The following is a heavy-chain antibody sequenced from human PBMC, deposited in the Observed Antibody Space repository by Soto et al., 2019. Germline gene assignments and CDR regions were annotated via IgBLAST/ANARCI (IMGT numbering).Heavy chain of an antibody. CDR2: IKQDGSEK. Sequence: PGGSLRLSCAASGFTFSSYWMSWVRQAPGKGLEWVANIKQDGSEKYYVDSVKGRFTISRDNAKNSLYLQMNSLRAEDTAVYYCARDRVTMVRGVIITAWFDPWGQGTLVTVSS. D-gene: IGHD3-10*01. CDR1: GFTFSSYW. V-gene: IGHV3-7*01. CDR3: ARDRVTMVRGVIITAWFDP. J-gene: IGHJ5*02.